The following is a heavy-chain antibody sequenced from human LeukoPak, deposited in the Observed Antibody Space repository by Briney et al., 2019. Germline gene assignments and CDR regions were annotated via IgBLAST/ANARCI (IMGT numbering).Heavy chain of an antibody. D-gene: IGHD6-13*01. J-gene: IGHJ5*02. CDR3: ARGWYGNP. V-gene: IGHV4-34*01. CDR1: GGSFSGYY. CDR2: INHSGST. Sequence: PSENLSLTCAVYGGSFSGYYWSWIRQPPGKGLEWIGEINHSGSTYYNPSLKSRVTISVDRSKNQFSLKLSSVTAADTAVYYCARGWYGNPWGQGTLVTVSS.